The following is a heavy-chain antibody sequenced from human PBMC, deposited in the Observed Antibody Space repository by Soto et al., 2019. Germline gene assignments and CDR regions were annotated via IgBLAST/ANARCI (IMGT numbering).Heavy chain of an antibody. CDR3: AKGYYDFWSGYPRGAFDI. D-gene: IGHD3-3*01. CDR2: ISYDGSNK. J-gene: IGHJ3*02. CDR1: GFTFSSYG. Sequence: QVQLVESGGGVVQPGRSLRLSCAASGFTFSSYGMHWVRQAPGKGLEWVAVISYDGSNKYYADSVKGRFTISRDNSKNTLYLQMTSLRAEDTAVYYCAKGYYDFWSGYPRGAFDIWGQGTMVTVSS. V-gene: IGHV3-30*18.